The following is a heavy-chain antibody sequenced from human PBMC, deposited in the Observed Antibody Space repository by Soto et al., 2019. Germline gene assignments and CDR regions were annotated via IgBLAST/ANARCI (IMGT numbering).Heavy chain of an antibody. CDR1: GFTFSSYG. CDR3: AKDRGYYYDSRGYHPPYFDY. Sequence: GGSLRLSCAASGFTFSSYGMHWVRQAPGKGLEWVAVISYDGSNKYYADSVKGRFTISRDNSKNTLYLQMNSLRAEDTAVYYCAKDRGYYYDSRGYHPPYFDYWGQGTLVTVSS. D-gene: IGHD3-22*01. CDR2: ISYDGSNK. J-gene: IGHJ4*02. V-gene: IGHV3-30*18.